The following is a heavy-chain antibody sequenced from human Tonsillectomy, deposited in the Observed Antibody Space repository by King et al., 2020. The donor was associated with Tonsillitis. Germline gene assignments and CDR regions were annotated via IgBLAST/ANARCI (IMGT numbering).Heavy chain of an antibody. Sequence: QLVQSGAEVKKPGASVKVSCKASGYTFTGYYMHWVRQAPGQGLEWMGWINPNSGGTNYAQKFQGRVTMTRDTSISTAYMELSRLRSDDTAVYYCARVDCSCGSYYYYYGMAVWGQGTTVTVSS. V-gene: IGHV1-2*02. D-gene: IGHD2-15*01. CDR2: INPNSGGT. J-gene: IGHJ6*02. CDR1: GYTFTGYY. CDR3: ARVDCSCGSYYYYYGMAV.